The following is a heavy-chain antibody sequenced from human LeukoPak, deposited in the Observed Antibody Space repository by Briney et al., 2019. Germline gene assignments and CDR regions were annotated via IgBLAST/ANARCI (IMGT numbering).Heavy chain of an antibody. CDR2: ISAYNGNT. CDR3: ARVRGVYDFWSGYSSDAFDI. J-gene: IGHJ3*02. D-gene: IGHD3-3*01. V-gene: IGHV1-18*01. Sequence: ASVKVSCKASGYTFTSYGISWVRQAPGQGLEWMGWISAYNGNTNYAQKLQGRVTMTRDTSISTAYMELSRLRSDDTAVYYCARVRGVYDFWSGYSSDAFDIWGQGTMVTVSS. CDR1: GYTFTSYG.